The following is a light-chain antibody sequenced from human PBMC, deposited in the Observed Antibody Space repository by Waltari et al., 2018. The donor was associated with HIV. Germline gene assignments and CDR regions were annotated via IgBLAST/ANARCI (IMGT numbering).Light chain of an antibody. CDR1: DSNIGSNP. Sequence: QSVLAQPPSVSGTPGQTVTISCSGSDSNIGSNPVNWFQQLPGMAPKLLICCKDRLPSGVPCRFTGSRSGTSASLAISGLQSEDEADYYCATWDESLQGPLFGGGTKLSVL. V-gene: IGLV1-44*01. CDR3: ATWDESLQGPL. J-gene: IGLJ3*02. CDR2: CKD.